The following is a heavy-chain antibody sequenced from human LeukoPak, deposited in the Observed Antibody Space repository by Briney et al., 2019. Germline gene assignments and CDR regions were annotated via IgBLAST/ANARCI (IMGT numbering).Heavy chain of an antibody. CDR1: GFTFSSYA. CDR2: ISGGGDIT. Sequence: PGGSLRLSCAASGFTFSSYAMSWVRQAPGKGLEWVSSISGGGDITYHADSVKGRFTISRDSSKNTLYLQMNRLRAEDAAVYYCAKAPVTTCSGAYCYPFDYWGQGTLVTVSS. V-gene: IGHV3-23*01. J-gene: IGHJ4*02. CDR3: AKAPVTTCSGAYCYPFDY. D-gene: IGHD2-21*01.